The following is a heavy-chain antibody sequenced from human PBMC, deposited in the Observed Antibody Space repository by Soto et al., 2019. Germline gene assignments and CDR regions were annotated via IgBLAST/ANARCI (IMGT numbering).Heavy chain of an antibody. V-gene: IGHV3-23*01. J-gene: IGHJ4*02. CDR1: GFTFSSYA. D-gene: IGHD3-10*01. CDR2: ISGSGGST. CDR3: PRGSGSYDY. Sequence: GGSLSLSCAASGFTFSSYAMSWVRQAPGKGLEWVSAISGSGGSTYYADSVKGRFTISRDNSKNTLYLQMNSLRAEDTAVYYCPRGSGSYDYWGQGTLVTVSS.